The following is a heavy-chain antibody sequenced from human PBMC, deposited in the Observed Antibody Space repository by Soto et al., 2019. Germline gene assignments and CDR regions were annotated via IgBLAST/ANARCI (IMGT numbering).Heavy chain of an antibody. J-gene: IGHJ6*02. CDR3: ARDGSGSGSYYPHYGMDV. CDR1: GFTFSDYY. CDR2: ISSSSSYT. V-gene: IGHV3-11*05. Sequence: QVQLVESGGGLVKPGGSLRLSCAASGFTFSDYYMSWIRQAPGKGLEWVSYISSSSSYTNYADSVKGRFTISRDNAKNSQXLQMNSLRAEDTAVYYCARDGSGSGSYYPHYGMDVWGQGTTVTVSS. D-gene: IGHD3-10*01.